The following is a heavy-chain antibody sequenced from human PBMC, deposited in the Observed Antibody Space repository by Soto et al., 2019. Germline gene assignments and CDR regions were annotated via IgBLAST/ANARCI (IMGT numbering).Heavy chain of an antibody. CDR1: SGSVSSGSYY. CDR3: ASSGSYYKRYYFDY. CDR2: IYYSGST. V-gene: IGHV4-61*01. Sequence: QVQLQESGPGLVKPSETLSLTCTVSSGSVSSGSYYWSWIRQPPGKGLEWIGYIYYSGSTNYNPSLTSRVTISVDTSKNQFSLKLSSVTAADTAVYYCASSGSYYKRYYFDYWGQGTLVTVSS. D-gene: IGHD3-10*01. J-gene: IGHJ4*02.